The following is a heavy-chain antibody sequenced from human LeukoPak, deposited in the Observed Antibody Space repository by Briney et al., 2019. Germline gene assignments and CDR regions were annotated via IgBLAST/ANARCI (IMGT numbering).Heavy chain of an antibody. CDR2: VDGGGGGS. V-gene: IGHV3-23*01. J-gene: IGHJ4*02. CDR1: GFTLSSYA. Sequence: GGSLRLSCAASGFTLSSYAMTWVRQAPGRGLEWVSSVDGGGGGSYYADSVKGRFTISRDNSKDTLYLQMNGLRAEDTAVYFCAKQSAGSAAWYSLHYDFWGQGTLVTVSS. D-gene: IGHD6-13*01. CDR3: AKQSAGSAAWYSLHYDF.